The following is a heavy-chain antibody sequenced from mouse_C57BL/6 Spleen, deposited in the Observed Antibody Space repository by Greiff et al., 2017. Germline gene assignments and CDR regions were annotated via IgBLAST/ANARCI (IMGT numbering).Heavy chain of an antibody. CDR3: ARMDSSGYVSAY. D-gene: IGHD3-2*02. CDR1: GFSLSTSGMG. Sequence: QVTLKESGPGILQSSQTLSLTCSFSGFSLSTSGMGVSWIRQPSGKGLEWLAHIYWDDDKRYNPSLKSRLTISKDTSRNQVFLKLTSVDTADTATYYCARMDSSGYVSAYWGQGTLVTVSA. V-gene: IGHV8-12*01. CDR2: IYWDDDK. J-gene: IGHJ3*01.